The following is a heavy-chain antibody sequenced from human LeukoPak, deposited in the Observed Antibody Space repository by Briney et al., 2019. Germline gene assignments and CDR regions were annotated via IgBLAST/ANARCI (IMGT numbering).Heavy chain of an antibody. CDR3: ARVSNYLESYYYYYMDV. D-gene: IGHD3-3*01. CDR2: ISAYNGNT. CDR1: GYTFTSYG. V-gene: IGHV1-18*01. Sequence: ASVKVSCKASGYTFTSYGISWVRQAPGQGLEWMGWISAYNGNTNYAQKLQGRVTMTTDTSTSTAYMELSSLRSEDTAVYYCARVSNYLESYYYYYMDVWGKGTTVTVSS. J-gene: IGHJ6*03.